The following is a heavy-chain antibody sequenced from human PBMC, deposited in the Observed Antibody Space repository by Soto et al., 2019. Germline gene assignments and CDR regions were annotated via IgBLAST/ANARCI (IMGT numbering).Heavy chain of an antibody. J-gene: IGHJ4*02. CDR3: ARRYGSAIDY. D-gene: IGHD1-26*01. Sequence: PSETLSLTCTVSGVSISSGGYYWNWIRQHPGKGLEWIGYIYYSGSTNCNPSLKSRVTISVDTSKNQFSLKLSSVTAADTAVYYCARRYGSAIDYWGQGTLVTVSS. CDR1: GVSISSGGYY. V-gene: IGHV4-61*08. CDR2: IYYSGST.